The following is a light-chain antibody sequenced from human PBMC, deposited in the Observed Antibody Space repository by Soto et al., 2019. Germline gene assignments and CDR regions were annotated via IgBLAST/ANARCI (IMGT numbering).Light chain of an antibody. CDR3: QQFNSWPGT. V-gene: IGKV3-15*01. Sequence: EIVMTQSPATLSVSPGERATLSCRASQSVSSNLAWYQQKPGQAPRLLIYGPSTRATGIPARFSGSGSGTDFTLTNSSLQSEDSAVYYCQQFNSWPGTFGQGTKVEIK. CDR1: QSVSSN. J-gene: IGKJ1*01. CDR2: GPS.